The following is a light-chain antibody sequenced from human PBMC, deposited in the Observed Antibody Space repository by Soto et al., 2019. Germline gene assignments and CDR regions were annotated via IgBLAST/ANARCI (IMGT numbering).Light chain of an antibody. Sequence: EIVLTQSPGTLSLSPGERATLSCRVSQSVTSNYLAWYQQKPGQAPRLLIFGASSRAAGIPDRFSGSGSGTDFTLTISRLEPEDFAVYYCQQCDSSLWTFGQGTQVEIK. CDR2: GAS. J-gene: IGKJ1*01. CDR3: QQCDSSLWT. CDR1: QSVTSNY. V-gene: IGKV3-20*01.